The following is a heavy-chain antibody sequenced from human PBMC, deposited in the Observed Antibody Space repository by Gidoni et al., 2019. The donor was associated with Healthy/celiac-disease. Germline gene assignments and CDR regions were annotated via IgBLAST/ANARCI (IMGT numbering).Heavy chain of an antibody. CDR3: AKGEYYYGAGSPDY. CDR1: GFTFSSYA. D-gene: IGHD3-10*01. Sequence: EVQLVESGGGLVQPGGSLSLSCAASGFTFSSYAMSWVRQAPGKGLEGVSAISGSGGSTYYADSVKGRFTISRDNSKNTLYLQMNSLRAEDTAVYYCAKGEYYYGAGSPDYWGQGTLVTVSS. J-gene: IGHJ4*02. V-gene: IGHV3-23*04. CDR2: ISGSGGST.